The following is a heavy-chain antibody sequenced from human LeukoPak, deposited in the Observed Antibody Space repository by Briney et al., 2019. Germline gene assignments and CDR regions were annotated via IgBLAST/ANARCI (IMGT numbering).Heavy chain of an antibody. CDR3: ARETRGALVVPAATPINWFDP. CDR2: IYYSGST. V-gene: IGHV4-31*03. CDR1: GGSISSGGYY. Sequence: SETLSLTCTVSGGSISSGGYYWSWFRQHPGTGLEWIGYIYYSGSTYYNPSLKSRVTISVDTSKNQFSLKLSSVTAADTAVYYCARETRGALVVPAATPINWFDPWGQGTLVTVSS. J-gene: IGHJ5*02. D-gene: IGHD2-2*01.